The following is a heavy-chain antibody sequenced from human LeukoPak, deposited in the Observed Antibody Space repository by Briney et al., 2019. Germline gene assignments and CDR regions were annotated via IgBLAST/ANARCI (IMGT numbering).Heavy chain of an antibody. V-gene: IGHV2-5*01. Sequence: SSPTLFNPTHALTLTGAFSGCSRNTFGLGLAWIRQPQGKARGWIDAKYWHDDNLNNPALTIRLAFTKDTSGKQVVLTLTNVDPVDPATYYCAHFHSTSRGVLANIYFDHWGQGPLVAVSS. CDR3: AHFHSTSRGVLANIYFDH. CDR1: GCSRNTFGLG. J-gene: IGHJ4*02. CDR2: KYWHDDN. D-gene: IGHD3-10*01.